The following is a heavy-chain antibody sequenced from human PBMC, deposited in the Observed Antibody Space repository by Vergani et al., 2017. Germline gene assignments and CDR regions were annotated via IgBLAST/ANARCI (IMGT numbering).Heavy chain of an antibody. CDR3: VYRKTECGTNGCFYPFYYYDYMDV. J-gene: IGHJ6*03. V-gene: IGHV2-5*04. CDR2: IYWNDDQ. Sequence: QITLKESGPTLVKPTQTLTLTCTFSGFSLHTRGVSVAWIRQPPGKALDWLALIYWNDDQHYSPSLNNRVTITKDTSKNQVVLTMTNMDYVDTGTYYCVYRKTECGTNGCFYPFYYYDYMDVWGKGTTVTVSS. CDR1: GFSLHTRGVS. D-gene: IGHD1-7*01.